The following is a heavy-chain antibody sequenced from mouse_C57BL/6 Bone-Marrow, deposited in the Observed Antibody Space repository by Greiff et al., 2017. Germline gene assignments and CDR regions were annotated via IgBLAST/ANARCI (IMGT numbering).Heavy chain of an antibody. CDR2: INSDGGST. CDR1: EYEFPSHD. CDR3: ARHTYYGNSWYFDV. J-gene: IGHJ1*03. D-gene: IGHD2-10*01. Sequence: EVKLMESGGGLVQPGESLKLSCESNEYEFPSHDMSWVRKTPEKRLALVAAINSDGGSTYYPDTMERRFIISRDNTKTTLYLQMSSLSSEDTALYYCARHTYYGNSWYFDVWGTGTTVTVSS. V-gene: IGHV5-2*01.